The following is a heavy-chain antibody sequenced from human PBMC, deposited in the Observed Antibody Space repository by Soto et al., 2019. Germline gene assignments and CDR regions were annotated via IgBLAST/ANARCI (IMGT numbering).Heavy chain of an antibody. D-gene: IGHD3-16*01. CDR1: GYTFTSYD. Sequence: QVQLVQSGAEVKKPGASVKVSCKASGYTFTSYDINWVRQATGQGLEWMGWMNPNSGNTGYAQKFQGRVTMTRNTSLSTAYMEERSLISEDTAVYYCARGLLVMITYGGNWFDPWGQGTPVTVSS. CDR3: ARGLLVMITYGGNWFDP. CDR2: MNPNSGNT. V-gene: IGHV1-8*01. J-gene: IGHJ5*02.